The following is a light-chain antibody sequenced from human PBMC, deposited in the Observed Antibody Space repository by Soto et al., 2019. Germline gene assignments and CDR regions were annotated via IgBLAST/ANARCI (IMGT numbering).Light chain of an antibody. V-gene: IGKV1-5*03. CDR3: QQYTSPFRA. CDR2: KAS. CDR1: QSVDIW. J-gene: IGKJ1*01. Sequence: DIHMPQSPSTLSASVGDRVTITCRASQSVDIWLAWYQQKPGKLPNLLIYKASSLEGGVPSRFSGSGSGTEFTLTISSLQPDDFATYYCQQYTSPFRAFGQGTKVEMK.